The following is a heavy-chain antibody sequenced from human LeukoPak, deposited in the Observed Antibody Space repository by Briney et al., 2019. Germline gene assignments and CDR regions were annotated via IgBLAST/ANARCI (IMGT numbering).Heavy chain of an antibody. CDR2: IYYSGST. CDR3: ARGRVGATDYFDY. J-gene: IGHJ4*02. CDR1: GGSISSSNYY. D-gene: IGHD1-26*01. Sequence: MASETLSLTCTVSGGSISSSNYYWGWIRQPPGKGLEWIGNIYYSGSTYYNPSLKSRVTISVDTSKNQLSLKLSSVTAADTAVFYCARGRVGATDYFDYWGQGTLVTVSS. V-gene: IGHV4-39*01.